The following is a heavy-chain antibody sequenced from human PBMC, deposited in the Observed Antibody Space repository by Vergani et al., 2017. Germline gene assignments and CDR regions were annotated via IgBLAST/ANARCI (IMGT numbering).Heavy chain of an antibody. CDR2: MNPNSGNT. V-gene: IGHV1-8*01. Sequence: QVQLVQSGAEVKKPGASVKVSCKASGYTFTSYDINWVRQATGQGLEWMGWMNPNSGNTGYAQKFQGRVTVTRNTSISTAYMELSSLGSEDTAVYYCARGVGSSWYLYYYYYMDVWGKGTTVTVSS. D-gene: IGHD6-13*01. J-gene: IGHJ6*03. CDR3: ARGVGSSWYLYYYYYMDV. CDR1: GYTFTSYD.